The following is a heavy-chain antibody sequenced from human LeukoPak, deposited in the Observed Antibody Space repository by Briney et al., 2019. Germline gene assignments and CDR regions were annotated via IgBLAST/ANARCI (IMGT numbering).Heavy chain of an antibody. CDR2: IRGGGGSA. J-gene: IGHJ3*02. D-gene: IGHD4-17*01. V-gene: IGHV3-23*01. CDR1: GFTFSAYA. Sequence: GGSLRLSCTASGFTFSAYAMMWVRQAPGKGPEWVSAIRGGGGSAFYADSVKGRFTISRDNSKYTLFLQMNSLRAEDTAVYYCARDPNGDYIGAFDIWGPGTMVTVSS. CDR3: ARDPNGDYIGAFDI.